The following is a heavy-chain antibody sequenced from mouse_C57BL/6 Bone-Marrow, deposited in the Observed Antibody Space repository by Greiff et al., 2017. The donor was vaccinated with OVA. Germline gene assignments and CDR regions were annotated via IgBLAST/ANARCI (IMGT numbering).Heavy chain of an antibody. J-gene: IGHJ3*01. V-gene: IGHV1-26*01. CDR3: ARDLWFAY. CDR1: GYTFTDYY. CDR2: INPNNGGT. Sequence: EVQLQQSGPELVKPGASVKISCKASGYTFTDYYMNWVQQSHGKSLEWIGDINPNNGGTSYNQKFKGKATLTVDKSSSTAYMELRSLTSEDSAVYYCARDLWFAYWGQGTLVTVSA.